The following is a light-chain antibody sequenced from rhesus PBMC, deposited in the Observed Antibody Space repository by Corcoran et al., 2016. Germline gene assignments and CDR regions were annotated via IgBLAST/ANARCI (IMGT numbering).Light chain of an antibody. CDR2: SAY. V-gene: IGKV3-40*03. J-gene: IGKJ2*01. CDR1: ESVGSY. CDR3: QQYNDLHS. Sequence: EIVMTQSPATLSLSPGETATLSCRASESVGSYLAWYQQKPGQAPKPLVHSAYFRATGIPDRFSGSGSRTEFTLTISSLEPEDVGVYHCQQYNDLHSFGQGTKVEIK.